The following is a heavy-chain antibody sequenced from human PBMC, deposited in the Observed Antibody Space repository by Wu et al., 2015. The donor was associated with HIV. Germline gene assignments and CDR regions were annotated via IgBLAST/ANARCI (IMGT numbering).Heavy chain of an antibody. CDR1: EYTFTTYY. D-gene: IGHD2-15*01. CDR3: ARLQSLHGLYSNADY. CDR2: INPKNGGT. Sequence: QVQLVQSGAEVKKPGASVKVSCKASEYTFTTYYLHWVRQAPGQGLEWMGWINPKNGGTKYAQKFQGRVNMTRDTSITTAFMELNSLTSDDTAVYYCARLQSLHGLYSNADYWGQGTLVTVSS. V-gene: IGHV1-2*02. J-gene: IGHJ4*02.